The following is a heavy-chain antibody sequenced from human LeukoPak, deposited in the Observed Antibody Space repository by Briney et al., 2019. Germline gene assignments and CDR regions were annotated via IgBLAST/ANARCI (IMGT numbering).Heavy chain of an antibody. J-gene: IGHJ3*02. V-gene: IGHV1-2*06. Sequence: ASVKVSCKASGGTFSSYAISWVRQAPGQGLEWMGRINPNSGGTNYAQKFQGRVTMTRDTSISTAYMELSRLRSDDTAVYYCARDTVGAIAGDAFDIWGQGTMVTVSS. CDR2: INPNSGGT. CDR3: ARDTVGAIAGDAFDI. D-gene: IGHD1-26*01. CDR1: GGTFSSYA.